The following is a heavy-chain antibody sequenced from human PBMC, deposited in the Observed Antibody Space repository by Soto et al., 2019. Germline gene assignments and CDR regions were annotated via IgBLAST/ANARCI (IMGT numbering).Heavy chain of an antibody. D-gene: IGHD1-20*01. CDR3: VKGRPITGTNYYYYGMDV. J-gene: IGHJ6*02. CDR2: ISSNGGST. Sequence: GGSLRLSCSASGFTFSSYAMHWVRQAPGKGLEYVSAISSNGGSTYYADSVKGRFTISRDNSKNTLYLQMSSLRAEDTAVYYCVKGRPITGTNYYYYGMDVWGQGTTVTVSS. CDR1: GFTFSSYA. V-gene: IGHV3-64D*06.